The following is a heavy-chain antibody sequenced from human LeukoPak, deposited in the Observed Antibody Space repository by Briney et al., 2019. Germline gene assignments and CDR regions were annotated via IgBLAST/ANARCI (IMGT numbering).Heavy chain of an antibody. CDR1: GGSISSYH. D-gene: IGHD3-22*01. CDR2: IYYSGST. Sequence: NTSEILSLTCTVSGGSISSYHWSWIRQPPGKGLKWIGYIYYSGSTNYNPSLKSRVTISVDTSKNQFSLKLSSVTAADTAVYYCATYYYDSSGPAGGLFDYWGQGTLVTVSS. J-gene: IGHJ4*02. CDR3: ATYYYDSSGPAGGLFDY. V-gene: IGHV4-59*01.